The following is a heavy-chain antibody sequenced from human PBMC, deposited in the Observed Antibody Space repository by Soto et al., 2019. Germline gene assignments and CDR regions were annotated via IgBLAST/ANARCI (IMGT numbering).Heavy chain of an antibody. CDR2: IYYSGST. CDR3: ARDQSLLYHGDDCFDP. J-gene: IGHJ5*02. CDR1: GGSISSYY. D-gene: IGHD2-2*02. V-gene: IGHV4-59*01. Sequence: QVQLQESCPGLVKPSETLSLTCTVSGGSISSYYWSWIRQPPGKGLEWIGYIYYSGSTNYNPSFKRRVTIAVDTSKNQFSLKLSSVTAADTAVYDCARDQSLLYHGDDCFDPWGQGTLVTVSS.